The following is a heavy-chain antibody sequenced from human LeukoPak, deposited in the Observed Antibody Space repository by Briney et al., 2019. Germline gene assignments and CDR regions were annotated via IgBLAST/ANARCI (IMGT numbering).Heavy chain of an antibody. J-gene: IGHJ6*03. D-gene: IGHD3-10*01. CDR1: GYTITGHS. Sequence: DSVKVSCMSCGYTITGHSFDWVRQAPGQGLEWMGWIKPNSGDTNYAHKFQGRVTTTRDTSTSTVYMELSRLRSDDTAVYYCGFGPHSYYSMDVWGKGTTVTVSS. CDR3: GFGPHSYYSMDV. CDR2: IKPNSGDT. V-gene: IGHV1-2*02.